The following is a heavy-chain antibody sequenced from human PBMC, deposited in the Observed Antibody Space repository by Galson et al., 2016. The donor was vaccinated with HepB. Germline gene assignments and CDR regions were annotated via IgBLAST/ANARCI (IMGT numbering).Heavy chain of an antibody. J-gene: IGHJ4*02. CDR2: ISSSGSTT. D-gene: IGHD6-13*01. CDR1: GFTLSDYY. CDR3: ARNGTSSWSIFDY. Sequence: SLRLSCAASGFTLSDYYMSWIRQAPGKGLEWVSYISSSGSTTYYKDSVKGRFTISRDNAKNTLYLQMNSLRAEDTAVYYCARNGTSSWSIFDYWGQGTLVSVSS. V-gene: IGHV3-11*04.